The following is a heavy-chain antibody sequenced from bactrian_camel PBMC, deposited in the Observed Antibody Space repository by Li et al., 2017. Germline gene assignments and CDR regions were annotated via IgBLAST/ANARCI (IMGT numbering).Heavy chain of an antibody. CDR1: GYIGNRWH. Sequence: HVQLVESGGGSVQAGGSLRLSCAASGYIGNRWHIGWVRQAPGKMREGIASICTGAGTTYYADSVKGRFTISQDDAKSTVYLQLNSLRTDDTAMYYCARGRHDQARLTGTPRGQGTQVTVS. J-gene: IGHJ4*01. D-gene: IGHD8*01. CDR2: ICTGAGTT. V-gene: IGHV3S1*01.